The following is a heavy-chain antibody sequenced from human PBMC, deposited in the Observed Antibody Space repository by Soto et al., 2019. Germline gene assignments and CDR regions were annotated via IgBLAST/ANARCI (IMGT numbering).Heavy chain of an antibody. CDR2: IHYSGST. J-gene: IGHJ6*02. CDR3: ARGDLTGTSYYYFGMDV. V-gene: IGHV4-30-4*01. CDR1: GGSISSGDYY. Sequence: QVQLQDSGPGLVKPSQTLSLTCTVSGGSISSGDYYWSWARQAPGKGLEWIGYIHYSGSTYYTPSLKSQITMSVDTSKNQFSLNLSSVTAADTAVYYCARGDLTGTSYYYFGMDVWGQGTTVTVSS. D-gene: IGHD7-27*01.